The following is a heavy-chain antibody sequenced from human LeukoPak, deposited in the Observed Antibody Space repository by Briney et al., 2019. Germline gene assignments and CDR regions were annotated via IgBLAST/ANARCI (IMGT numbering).Heavy chain of an antibody. J-gene: IGHJ3*02. CDR2: IYYSGST. CDR1: GGSISSYY. CDR3: ARYIVSYPHDAFDI. Sequence: SETLSLTCTVSGGSISSYYWSWIRQPPGKGLEWIGYIYYSGSTDYNPSLESRVNISVDTSKKQFSLKLSSVTAADTAFYYCARYIVSYPHDAFDIWGQGTMVTVSS. D-gene: IGHD1-26*01. V-gene: IGHV4-59*01.